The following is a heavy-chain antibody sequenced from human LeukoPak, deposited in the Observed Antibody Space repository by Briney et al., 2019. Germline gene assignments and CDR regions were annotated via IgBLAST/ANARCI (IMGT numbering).Heavy chain of an antibody. V-gene: IGHV3-48*01. Sequence: GGSLRLSCAASGFTFSSYSMNWVRQAPGKGLEWVSYISSSSSTIYYADSVKGRFTISRDNAKNSLYLQMNSLRAEDTAVYYCVSPPTPLDYDFWSGSYEAAYGMGVWGQGTTVTVSS. CDR1: GFTFSSYS. CDR2: ISSSSSTI. CDR3: VSPPTPLDYDFWSGSYEAAYGMGV. D-gene: IGHD3-3*01. J-gene: IGHJ6*02.